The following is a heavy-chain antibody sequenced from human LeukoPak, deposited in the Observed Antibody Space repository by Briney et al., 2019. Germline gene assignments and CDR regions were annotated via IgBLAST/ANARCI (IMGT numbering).Heavy chain of an antibody. CDR2: IYYSGST. D-gene: IGHD4-17*01. CDR3: ARADYANWFDP. Sequence: NPSETLSLTCTVSGGSISGYYWSWIRQPPGKGLEWIGNIYYSGSTNYNPSLKSRVTISVDTSKNQFSLKLSSVTAADTAVYYCARADYANWFDPWGQGTLVTVFS. V-gene: IGHV4-59*01. J-gene: IGHJ5*02. CDR1: GGSISGYY.